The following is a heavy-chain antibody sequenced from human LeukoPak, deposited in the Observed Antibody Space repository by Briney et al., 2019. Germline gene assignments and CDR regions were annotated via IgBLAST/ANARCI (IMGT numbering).Heavy chain of an antibody. Sequence: ASVKVSCKASGGTFSSYAINWVRQATGQGLEWMGWMNPNSGNTGYAQKFQGRVTMTRNTSISTAYMELSSLRSEDTAVYYCARVGGCSSTSCYTGFEYWGQGTLVTVSS. V-gene: IGHV1-8*02. CDR2: MNPNSGNT. CDR1: GGTFSSYA. J-gene: IGHJ4*02. CDR3: ARVGGCSSTSCYTGFEY. D-gene: IGHD2-2*02.